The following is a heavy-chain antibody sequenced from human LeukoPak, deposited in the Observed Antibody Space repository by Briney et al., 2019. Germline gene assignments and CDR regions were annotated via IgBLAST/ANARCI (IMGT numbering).Heavy chain of an antibody. CDR3: ARSEMATINPFFDY. D-gene: IGHD5-24*01. J-gene: IGHJ4*02. V-gene: IGHV4-59*11. Sequence: SETLSLTCTVSGGSISSHYWSRIRQPPGKGLEWIGYIYYSGSTNYNPSLKSRVTISVDTSKNQFSLKLSSVTAADTAVYYCARSEMATINPFFDYWGQGTLVTVSS. CDR1: GGSISSHY. CDR2: IYYSGST.